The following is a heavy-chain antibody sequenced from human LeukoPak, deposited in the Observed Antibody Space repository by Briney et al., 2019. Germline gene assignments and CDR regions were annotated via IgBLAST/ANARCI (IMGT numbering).Heavy chain of an antibody. V-gene: IGHV3-9*01. J-gene: IGHJ3*02. Sequence: GRSLRLSCAASGFTFDDYAMHWVRQAPGKGLEWVSGISWNSGSIGYADSVKGRFTISRDNAKNSLYLQMNSLRAEDTAVYYCAKILNDYGLPRDAFDIWGQGTMVTVSS. D-gene: IGHD4-17*01. CDR2: ISWNSGSI. CDR3: AKILNDYGLPRDAFDI. CDR1: GFTFDDYA.